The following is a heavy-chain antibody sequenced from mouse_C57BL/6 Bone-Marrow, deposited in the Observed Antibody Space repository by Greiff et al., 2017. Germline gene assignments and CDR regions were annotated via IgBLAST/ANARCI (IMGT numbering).Heavy chain of an antibody. CDR1: GYSFTDYN. CDR3: ARGRAYYSNYGRGLFAY. D-gene: IGHD2-5*01. V-gene: IGHV1-39*01. J-gene: IGHJ3*01. CDR2: INPNYGTT. Sequence: QLQESGPELVKPGASVKISCKASGYSFTDYNMNWVKQSHGKSLEWIGVINPNYGTTSYNQKFKGKATLTVDQSSSTAYMQLNSLTSEDSAVYYCARGRAYYSNYGRGLFAYWGQGTLVTVSA.